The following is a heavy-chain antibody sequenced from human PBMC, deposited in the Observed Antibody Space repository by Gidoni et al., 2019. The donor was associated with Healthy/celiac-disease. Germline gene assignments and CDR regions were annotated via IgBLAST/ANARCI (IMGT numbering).Heavy chain of an antibody. D-gene: IGHD3-10*01. CDR1: GGSFSGYY. V-gene: IGHV4-34*01. CDR3: ARWPLWFGAYYFDY. Sequence: QVQLQQWGAGLLKPSATLSLTCAVDGGSFSGYYWSWIRQPPGKGLEWIGEINHSGSTNYNPSLKSRVTISVDTSKNQFSLKLSSVTAADTAVYYCARWPLWFGAYYFDYWGQGTLVTVSS. CDR2: INHSGST. J-gene: IGHJ4*02.